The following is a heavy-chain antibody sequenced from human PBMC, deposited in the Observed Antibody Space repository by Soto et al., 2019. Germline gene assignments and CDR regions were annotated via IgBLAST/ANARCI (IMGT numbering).Heavy chain of an antibody. J-gene: IGHJ4*02. Sequence: QPGGSLRLSCAASGFTFSRYGMHWVRQAPGKGLEWVALISYVGSKTYYADSVKGRFTISRDNSKNTLYLQMSSLRVEDTAVYYCAKVRLRDYSLGYVFDSWGQGTLVTVSS. V-gene: IGHV3-30*18. CDR2: ISYVGSKT. D-gene: IGHD5-18*01. CDR1: GFTFSRYG. CDR3: AKVRLRDYSLGYVFDS.